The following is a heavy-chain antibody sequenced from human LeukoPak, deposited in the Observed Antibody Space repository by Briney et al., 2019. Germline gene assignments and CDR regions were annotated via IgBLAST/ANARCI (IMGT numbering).Heavy chain of an antibody. CDR3: ATRYSGSDYPGWPFDY. CDR1: GFTFSSYW. D-gene: IGHD1-26*01. J-gene: IGHJ4*02. CDR2: IKSDGSST. Sequence: GGSLRLSCAASGFTFSSYWMHWLRQAPGKGLVWVSRIKSDGSSTDYADSVKGRFTISRDNAKNTLYLQMNGLRAEDTAVYYCATRYSGSDYPGWPFDYWGQGTLVTVSS. V-gene: IGHV3-74*01.